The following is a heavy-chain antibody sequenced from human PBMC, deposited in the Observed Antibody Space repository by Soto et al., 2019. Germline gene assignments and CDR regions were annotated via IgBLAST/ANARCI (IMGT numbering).Heavy chain of an antibody. J-gene: IGHJ4*02. CDR3: AKDNDDWDTAMVTDYFDY. Sequence: GGSLRLSCAASGFTFSSYAMSWVRQAPGKGLEWVSAISGSGGSTYYADSVKGRFTISRDNSKNTLYLQMNSLRAEDTAVYYCAKDNDDWDTAMVTDYFDYWGQGTLVTVSS. V-gene: IGHV3-23*01. CDR1: GFTFSSYA. CDR2: ISGSGGST. D-gene: IGHD5-18*01.